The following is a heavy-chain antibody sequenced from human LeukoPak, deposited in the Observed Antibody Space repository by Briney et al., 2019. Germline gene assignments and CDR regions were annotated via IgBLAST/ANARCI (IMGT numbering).Heavy chain of an antibody. CDR1: GYTFTSYD. V-gene: IGHV1-8*01. D-gene: IGHD6-13*01. CDR2: MNPNSGNT. CDR3: ARGFGYSSWVRRKTLYYFDY. Sequence: ASVKVSCKASGYTFTSYDINWVRQATGQGLEWMGWMNPNSGNTGYAQKFQGRVTMTRNTSISTAYMELSSLRSEDTAVYYCARGFGYSSWVRRKTLYYFDYWGQGTLVTVSS. J-gene: IGHJ4*02.